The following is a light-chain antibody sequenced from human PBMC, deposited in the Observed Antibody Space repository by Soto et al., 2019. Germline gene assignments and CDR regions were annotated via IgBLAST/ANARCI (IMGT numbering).Light chain of an antibody. Sequence: DTVLTQSPGTLSLSPGETATLTCSASHSVSSTFLAWYQQKPGQAPTLLIYDADPRATGIPDRFSGSGFGTHFTLTISRLEPEDFAMYYCQQSASSVTFGQGTRLEIK. J-gene: IGKJ5*01. CDR2: DAD. CDR3: QQSASSVT. CDR1: HSVSSTF. V-gene: IGKV3-20*01.